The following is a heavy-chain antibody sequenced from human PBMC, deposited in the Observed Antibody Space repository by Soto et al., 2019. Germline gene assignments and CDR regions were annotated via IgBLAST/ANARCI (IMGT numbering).Heavy chain of an antibody. CDR1: GGSISDSSYF. V-gene: IGHV4-39*01. CDR3: AIRGASSYYSNT. Sequence: SETVCLTCTVSGGSISDSSYFWDWIRQPPGKGLEWIGNIYYSGSTYYNLSLKSRVTISVDTSKNQFSLKLSSVTAADTAVYYCAIRGASSYYSNTWGLGNLLTVSS. CDR2: IYYSGST. D-gene: IGHD2-15*01. J-gene: IGHJ5*02.